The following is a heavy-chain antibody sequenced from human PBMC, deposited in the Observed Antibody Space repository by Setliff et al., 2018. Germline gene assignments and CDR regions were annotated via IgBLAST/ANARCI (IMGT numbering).Heavy chain of an antibody. CDR2: IYFGGSA. J-gene: IGHJ4*02. V-gene: IGHV4-39*01. CDR3: ARTGTYRCFDY. Sequence: SETLSLTCTVSDDSLRSSNYYWGWVRQPPGKRLEWIGSIYFGGSADYNPSLTSRPTMSVDTSKNRFSLKLRSVTAADTAVYYCARTGTYRCFDYWGQGILVTVSS. CDR1: DDSLRSSNYY. D-gene: IGHD1-1*01.